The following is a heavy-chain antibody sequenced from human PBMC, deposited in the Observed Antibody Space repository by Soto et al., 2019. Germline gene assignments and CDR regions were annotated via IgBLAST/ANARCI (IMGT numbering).Heavy chain of an antibody. CDR3: ARDTLSSIAVAGFDY. CDR2: IWYDGSNK. Sequence: QVQLVESGGGVVQPGRSLRLSCAASGFTFSSYGMHWVRQAPGKGLEWVVVIWYDGSNKYYADSVKGRFTISRDNSKNTLYLQMNSLRDEDTAVYYCARDTLSSIAVAGFDYWGQGTLVTVSS. V-gene: IGHV3-33*01. J-gene: IGHJ4*02. CDR1: GFTFSSYG. D-gene: IGHD6-19*01.